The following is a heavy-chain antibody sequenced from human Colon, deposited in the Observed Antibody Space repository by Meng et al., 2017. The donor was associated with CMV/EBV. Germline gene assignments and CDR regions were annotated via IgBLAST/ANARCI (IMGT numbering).Heavy chain of an antibody. CDR3: ARDLDCSSPACYRPPFDL. CDR1: GFTVSYHT. D-gene: IGHD4-11*01. V-gene: IGHV3-21*01. J-gene: IGHJ5*02. CDR2: ISSSGAYI. Sequence: GESLKISCAASGFTVSYHTINWLRQAPGKALELVSYISSSGAYIYIADSLKGRFTISRDNAKNSVYLQMNSLRAEDTAMYFCARDLDCSSPACYRPPFDLWGQGTLVTVSS.